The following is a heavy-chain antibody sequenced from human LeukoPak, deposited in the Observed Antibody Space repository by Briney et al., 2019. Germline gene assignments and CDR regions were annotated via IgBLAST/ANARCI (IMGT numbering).Heavy chain of an antibody. Sequence: SVKVSCKASGGTFSSYAISWVRQAPGQGLEWMGRIIPILGIANYAQKFQGRVTITADKSTSTAYMELSSLRSEDTAVYYCARVAGTYYGMDVWGQGTTVTVSS. J-gene: IGHJ6*02. CDR3: ARVAGTYYGMDV. D-gene: IGHD6-19*01. CDR1: GGTFSSYA. CDR2: IIPILGIA. V-gene: IGHV1-69*04.